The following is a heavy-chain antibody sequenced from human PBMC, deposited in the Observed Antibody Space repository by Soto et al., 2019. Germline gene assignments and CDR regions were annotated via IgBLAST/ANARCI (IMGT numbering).Heavy chain of an antibody. CDR2: ISYDGSNK. CDR3: ARDGWLYYDSTSQGMDV. D-gene: IGHD3-22*01. J-gene: IGHJ6*02. CDR1: GFTFGNYA. Sequence: QVQLVESGGGVVQPGRSLRLSCAASGFTFGNYAIHWVRQAPGKGLEWVAVISYDGSNKNHADSVKGRFTISRDNSKNTLFLQMNNLRAEDTAVYYCARDGWLYYDSTSQGMDVWGQGTTVTVSS. V-gene: IGHV3-30-3*01.